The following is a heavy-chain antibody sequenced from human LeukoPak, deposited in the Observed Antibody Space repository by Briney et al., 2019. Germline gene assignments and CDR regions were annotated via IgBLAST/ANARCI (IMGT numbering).Heavy chain of an antibody. CDR3: AKEFVPAAILSYYYMDV. D-gene: IGHD2-2*01. V-gene: IGHV3-23*01. CDR1: GFTFSTYA. CDR2: ISGSGGST. J-gene: IGHJ6*03. Sequence: GGSLGLSCVGSGFTFSTYAMSWVRQAPGKGLEWVSAISGSGGSTHYAESVKGRFTISRDNSKNTLYLQMNSLRAEDTAVYYCAKEFVPAAILSYYYMDVWGRGTTVTVSS.